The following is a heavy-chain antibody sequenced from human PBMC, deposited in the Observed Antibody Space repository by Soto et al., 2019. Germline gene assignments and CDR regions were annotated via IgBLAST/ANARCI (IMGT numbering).Heavy chain of an antibody. Sequence: VGSLRLSCAASGFTFSSYAMHWVRQAPGKGLEWVAVISYDGSNKYYADSVKGRFTISRDNSKNTLYLQMNSLRAEDTAVYYCASIIPIFPPLPPSYGMDVWGQGTTVTVSS. CDR1: GFTFSSYA. CDR3: ASIIPIFPPLPPSYGMDV. CDR2: ISYDGSNK. J-gene: IGHJ6*02. D-gene: IGHD3-3*01. V-gene: IGHV3-30-3*01.